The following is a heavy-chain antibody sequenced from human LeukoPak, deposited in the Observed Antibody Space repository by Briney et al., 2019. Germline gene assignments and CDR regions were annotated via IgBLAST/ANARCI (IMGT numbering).Heavy chain of an antibody. CDR1: GFTFSNYV. D-gene: IGHD7-27*01. Sequence: GGSLRLSCAASGFTFSNYVASWVRQAPDKGLEWGAVIWNDGSNEYYADSVKGRFTISRDNSKNTLYLQMNSLRAEDTAVYYCARDTKDWGSVFDYWGQGVLVTVSS. CDR2: IWNDGSNE. CDR3: ARDTKDWGSVFDY. J-gene: IGHJ4*02. V-gene: IGHV3-33*08.